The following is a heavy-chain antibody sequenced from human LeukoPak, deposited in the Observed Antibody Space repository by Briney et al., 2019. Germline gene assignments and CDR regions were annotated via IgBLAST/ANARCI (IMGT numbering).Heavy chain of an antibody. Sequence: ASVKVSCKASGYTFTGYYMHWVRQAPGQGLEWMGRMNPNSGGTNYAQKFQGRVTMTRDTSISTAYMELSRLRSDDTAVYYCARVHCNGGSCYPDYWGQGTLVTVSS. CDR3: ARVHCNGGSCYPDY. CDR2: MNPNSGGT. D-gene: IGHD2-15*01. J-gene: IGHJ4*02. CDR1: GYTFTGYY. V-gene: IGHV1-2*06.